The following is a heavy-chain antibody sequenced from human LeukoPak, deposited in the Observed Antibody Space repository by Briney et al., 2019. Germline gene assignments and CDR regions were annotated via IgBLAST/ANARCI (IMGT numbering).Heavy chain of an antibody. V-gene: IGHV3-53*01. CDR1: GFTVSSNY. Sequence: GGSLRLSCAASGFTVSSNYMSWVRQAPGKGLEWVSVIYSGGSTYYADSVKGRFTISRDNSKNILYLQMNSLRAKDTAVYYCARMGVGAMGFWGQGTLVTVSS. CDR3: ARMGVGAMGF. J-gene: IGHJ4*02. D-gene: IGHD1-26*01. CDR2: IYSGGST.